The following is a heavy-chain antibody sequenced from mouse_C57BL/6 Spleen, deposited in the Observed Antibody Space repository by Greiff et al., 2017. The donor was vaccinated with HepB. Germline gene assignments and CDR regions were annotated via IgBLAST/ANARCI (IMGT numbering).Heavy chain of an antibody. CDR3: ARGYYGRRVLFDY. D-gene: IGHD1-1*01. CDR1: GYTFTSYW. V-gene: IGHV1-55*01. Sequence: QVQLQQPGAELVKPGASVKMSCKASGYTFTSYWITWVKQRPGQGLEWIGDIYPGSGSTNYNEKFKSKATLTVDTSSSTAYMQLSSLTSEDSAVYYCARGYYGRRVLFDYWGQGTTLTVSS. CDR2: IYPGSGST. J-gene: IGHJ2*01.